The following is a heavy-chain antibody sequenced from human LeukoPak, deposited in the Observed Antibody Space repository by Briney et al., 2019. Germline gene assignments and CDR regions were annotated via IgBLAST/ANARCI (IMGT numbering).Heavy chain of an antibody. CDR1: GFTFSTYG. CDR3: ARGGLGSAFDN. V-gene: IGHV3-23*01. CDR2: TSGSGGST. Sequence: GGSLRLSCAASGFTFSTYGMSWVRQAPGKGLECVSVTSGSGGSTYSADSVKGRFTISRDNTKNALYLQMNSLRTEDTAVYYCARGGLGSAFDNWGQGTLVTVSS. J-gene: IGHJ4*02. D-gene: IGHD6-19*01.